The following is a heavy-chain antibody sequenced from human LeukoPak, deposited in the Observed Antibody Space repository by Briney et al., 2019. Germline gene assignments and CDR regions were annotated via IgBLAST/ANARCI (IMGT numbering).Heavy chain of an antibody. V-gene: IGHV3-53*01. CDR3: ARGPYSSSWYTAEVAYFDY. CDR2: IYSGGST. D-gene: IGHD6-13*01. Sequence: GGSLRLSCAASGFTFSSYAMSWVRQAPGKGLEWVSVIYSGGSTYYADSVKGRFTISRGNSKNTLYLQMNSLRAEDTAVYYCARGPYSSSWYTAEVAYFDYWGQGTLVTVSS. CDR1: GFTFSSYA. J-gene: IGHJ4*02.